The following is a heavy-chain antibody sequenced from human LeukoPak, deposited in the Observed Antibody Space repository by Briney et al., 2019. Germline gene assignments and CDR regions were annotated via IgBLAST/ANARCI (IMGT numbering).Heavy chain of an antibody. V-gene: IGHV3-23*01. J-gene: IGHJ3*02. CDR2: ISDSGGRT. Sequence: GGSLRLSCAASVFTFSSYDFSNYAMSWVRQAPGKGLEWVSAISDSGGRTYYADSVKGRFTISRDNSKNTLYLQMNSLRAEDTALYYCPLGDLNALGIWGQGTMVTVSS. CDR3: PLGDLNALGI. D-gene: IGHD3-16*01. CDR1: VFTFSSYDFSNYA.